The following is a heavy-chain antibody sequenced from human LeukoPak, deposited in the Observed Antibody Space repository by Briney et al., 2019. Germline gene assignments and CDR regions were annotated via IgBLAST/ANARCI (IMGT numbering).Heavy chain of an antibody. CDR1: GYSFTSYW. CDR2: IDPIDSYT. V-gene: IGHV5-10-1*01. CDR3: ARLQNYYGSGSYYKWMDY. Sequence: GESLKISCKGSGYSFTSYWISWVRQMPGKGLEWMGRIDPIDSYTNYSPSFQGHVTISADKSISTAYQQWSSLKASDTAMYYWARLQNYYGSGSYYKWMDYWGQGTLVTVSS. J-gene: IGHJ4*02. D-gene: IGHD3-10*01.